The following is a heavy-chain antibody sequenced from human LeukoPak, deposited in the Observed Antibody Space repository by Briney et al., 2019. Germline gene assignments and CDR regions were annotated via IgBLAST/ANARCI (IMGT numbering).Heavy chain of an antibody. D-gene: IGHD6-25*01. CDR3: ARDNGFHDY. CDR2: IWYDGSNK. Sequence: GGSLRLSCAASGFTFSSYGMHWVRQAPGKGLEWVAVIWYDGSNKYYADSVKGRFTISRDNAKNSLYLQMNSLKAEDTAVYYCARDNGFHDYWGQGTLVTVSS. V-gene: IGHV3-33*01. CDR1: GFTFSSYG. J-gene: IGHJ4*02.